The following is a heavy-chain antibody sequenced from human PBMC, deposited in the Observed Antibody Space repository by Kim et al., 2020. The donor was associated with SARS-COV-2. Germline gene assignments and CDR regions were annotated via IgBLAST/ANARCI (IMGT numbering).Heavy chain of an antibody. D-gene: IGHD1-1*01. J-gene: IGHJ4*02. CDR3: ARHPSYHGTFDY. CDR1: GGSISTTTYY. V-gene: IGHV4-39*01. CDR2: IYYSGST. Sequence: SETLSLTCTVSGGSISTTTYYWGWIRQPPGKGLEWIGSIYYSGSTYYNPSLKSRVTISVDTSKNQFSLKLSSVTDAHTALYYCARHPSYHGTFDYWGQGTLVTVSS.